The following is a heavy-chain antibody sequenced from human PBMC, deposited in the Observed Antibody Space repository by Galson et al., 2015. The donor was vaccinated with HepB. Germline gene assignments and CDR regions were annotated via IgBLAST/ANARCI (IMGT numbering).Heavy chain of an antibody. CDR1: GFTFSDYY. Sequence: SLRLSCAATGFTFSDYYMSWIRQAPGKGLEWVAYISYSANTLYYADSVRGRFTISRDNGKSSVYLEMNSLRAEDTAIYYCVRDGLYGRAYFDGVDVWGQGTTVTVSS. J-gene: IGHJ6*02. CDR3: VRDGLYGRAYFDGVDV. CDR2: ISYSANTL. D-gene: IGHD3-9*01. V-gene: IGHV3-11*01.